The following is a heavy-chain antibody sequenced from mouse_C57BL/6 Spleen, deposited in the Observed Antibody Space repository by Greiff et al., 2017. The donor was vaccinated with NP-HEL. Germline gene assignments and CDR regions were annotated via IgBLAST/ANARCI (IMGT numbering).Heavy chain of an antibody. V-gene: IGHV14-1*01. CDR2: IDPEDGGT. Sequence: VQLKQSGAELVRPGASVKLSCTASGFNIKDYYMHWVKQRPEQGLEWIGRIDPEDGGTEYASKFQGKATMTANTSSNTAYLQLSSLTSEDTAVYYCAYYYGSNYYAMDYWGQGTSVTVSS. D-gene: IGHD1-1*01. CDR3: AYYYGSNYYAMDY. J-gene: IGHJ4*01. CDR1: GFNIKDYY.